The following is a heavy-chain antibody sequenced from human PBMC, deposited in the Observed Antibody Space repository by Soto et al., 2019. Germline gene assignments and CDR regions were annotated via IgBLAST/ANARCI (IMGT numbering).Heavy chain of an antibody. D-gene: IGHD2-8*01. CDR3: AKDRSHNRGYPILDN. Sequence: EVQLLESGGGLAQPGGSLRLSCAASGFTISTYAMSWVRQAPGKGLEWVSMLRDRGSGDTTYYTDSVEGRFTISRDSSKNTLYLQMNSLRVEDTAVYYCAKDRSHNRGYPILDNWGQGTLVTVSS. J-gene: IGHJ4*02. CDR1: GFTISTYA. CDR2: RDRGSGDTT. V-gene: IGHV3-23*01.